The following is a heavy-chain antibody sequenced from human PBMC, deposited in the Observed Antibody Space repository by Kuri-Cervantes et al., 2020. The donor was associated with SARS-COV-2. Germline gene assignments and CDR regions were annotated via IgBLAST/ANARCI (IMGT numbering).Heavy chain of an antibody. CDR2: FDPEDGET. V-gene: IGHV1-24*01. CDR1: GYTLTELS. Sequence: ASVKVSCKVSGYTLTELSMHWVRQAPGKGLEWMGGFDPEDGETIYAQKFQGRVTMTEDTSTDTAYMELSSLRSEDTAVYYCAAGGYGDYPYDAFDIWGQGTMVTVSS. CDR3: AAGGYGDYPYDAFDI. J-gene: IGHJ3*02. D-gene: IGHD4-17*01.